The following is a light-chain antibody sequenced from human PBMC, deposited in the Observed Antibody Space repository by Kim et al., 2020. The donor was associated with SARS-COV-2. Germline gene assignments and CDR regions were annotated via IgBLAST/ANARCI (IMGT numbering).Light chain of an antibody. CDR2: DVA. Sequence: GQSHTISCTGTSSDIGTYNYVSWYQQHPGRAPNLMIYDVAKRPSGVSHRFSGSKSGNTASLTISGLQAEDEADYYCSSFASSTTWVFGGGTQLTVL. CDR1: SSDIGTYNY. CDR3: SSFASSTTWV. V-gene: IGLV2-14*04. J-gene: IGLJ3*02.